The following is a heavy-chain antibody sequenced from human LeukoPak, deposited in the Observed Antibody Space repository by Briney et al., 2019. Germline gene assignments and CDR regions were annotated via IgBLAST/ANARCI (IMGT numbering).Heavy chain of an antibody. CDR1: GFTFTSYG. CDR3: AKDLQQWLLSPYYYYMDV. J-gene: IGHJ6*03. V-gene: IGHV3-30*02. Sequence: GGSLRLSCAAYGFTFTSYGMHWVRQAPGKGLEWVAFIRCDGINIHYADSVKGRFSVSRDNSKLYLQMNSLGLEDMAVYYCAKDLQQWLLSPYYYYMDVWGKGTALTVSS. D-gene: IGHD6-19*01. CDR2: IRCDGINI.